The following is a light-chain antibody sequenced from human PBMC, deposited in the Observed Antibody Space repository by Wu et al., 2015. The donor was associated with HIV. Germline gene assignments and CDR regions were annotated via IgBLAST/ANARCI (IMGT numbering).Light chain of an antibody. Sequence: DIQMTQSPSSLSASVGDKVTITCRASQDIRNSLAWLQQRLGQAPKLLLYAASTLESGVPSRFSGTGYGTDFTLTISGLQPDDFATYYCQQHSSIPYSFGQGTRLDIK. J-gene: IGKJ2*03. V-gene: IGKV1-NL1*01. CDR3: QQHSSIPYS. CDR1: QDIRNS. CDR2: AAS.